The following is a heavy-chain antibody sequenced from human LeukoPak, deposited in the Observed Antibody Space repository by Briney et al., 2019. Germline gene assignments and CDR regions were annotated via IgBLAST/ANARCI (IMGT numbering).Heavy chain of an antibody. CDR2: IYYSGKT. J-gene: IGHJ4*02. CDR3: ARTDFWSGYAGSPGGALDY. D-gene: IGHD3-3*01. V-gene: IGHV4-59*01. CDR1: GVSISSYY. Sequence: SETLSLTCSVSGVSISSYYWSWIRQPAGKGLEWIGYIYYSGKTNYNPSLKSRVTISVDTSKNQFSLKLSSVTAADTAVYYCARTDFWSGYAGSPGGALDYWGQGTLVTVSS.